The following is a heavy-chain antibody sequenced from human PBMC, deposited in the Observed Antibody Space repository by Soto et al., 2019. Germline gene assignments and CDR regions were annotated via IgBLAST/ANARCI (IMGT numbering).Heavy chain of an antibody. V-gene: IGHV3-23*01. CDR1: GFSFSSYA. Sequence: EVLLLESGGALVQPVGSMRLSCAASGFSFSSYAISLVRRAPGKGLVWVSAVGGDGSSTYYADSVRGRFTISRDNSKNAQFNQKNSLRAEDTAIYYCAKEARQSNGRSLCDFDYWGHGSLVTVSS. J-gene: IGHJ4*01. CDR3: AKEARQSNGRSLCDFDY. D-gene: IGHD6-6*01. CDR2: VGGDGSST.